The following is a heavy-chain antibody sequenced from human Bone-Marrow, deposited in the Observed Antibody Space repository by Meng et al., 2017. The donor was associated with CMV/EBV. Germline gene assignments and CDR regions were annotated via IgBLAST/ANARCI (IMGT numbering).Heavy chain of an antibody. CDR2: MNPNSGNT. J-gene: IGHJ6*02. CDR1: GYTFTSYD. V-gene: IGHV1-8*03. Sequence: ASVKVSCKASGYTFTSYDINWVRQATGQGLEWMGWMNPNSGNTGYAQKFQGRVTITRNTSISTAYMELSSLRSEDTAVYYCARVGCSSTSCPPAGMDVWGQGTTVTVSS. D-gene: IGHD2-2*01. CDR3: ARVGCSSTSCPPAGMDV.